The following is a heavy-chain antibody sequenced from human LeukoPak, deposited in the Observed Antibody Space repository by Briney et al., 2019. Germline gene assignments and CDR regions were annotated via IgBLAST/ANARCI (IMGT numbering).Heavy chain of an antibody. Sequence: GGSLRLSCEASGFTFSSYWLTWVRQTPGMGLEWVANIKLDGSEKYYVDSVKGRFTVSRDNAKNSLYLQMNSLRVEDTAVYNCARIDRVNYFLDFWGQGTLVTVSS. CDR3: ARIDRVNYFLDF. D-gene: IGHD2/OR15-2a*01. CDR2: IKLDGSEK. V-gene: IGHV3-7*01. CDR1: GFTFSSYW. J-gene: IGHJ4*02.